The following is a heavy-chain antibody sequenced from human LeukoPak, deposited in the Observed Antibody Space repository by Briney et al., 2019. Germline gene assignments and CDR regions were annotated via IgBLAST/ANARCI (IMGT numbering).Heavy chain of an antibody. J-gene: IGHJ4*02. Sequence: GGSLRLSCAASGFTFSSNAMSWVRQARGKGLEWVSSISGSGASTYYADSVKGRFTIYRDNSKNTLYLQMNSLRAEDTAIYYCAKDVGSSITARRAFDYWGQGSLVTVSS. CDR1: GFTFSSNA. D-gene: IGHD6-6*01. CDR2: ISGSGAST. CDR3: AKDVGSSITARRAFDY. V-gene: IGHV3-23*01.